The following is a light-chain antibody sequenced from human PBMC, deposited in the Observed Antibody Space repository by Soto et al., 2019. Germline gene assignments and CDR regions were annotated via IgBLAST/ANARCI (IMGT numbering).Light chain of an antibody. J-gene: IGKJ1*01. Sequence: DIQMTQSPSTLSASVGDRVTITCRASQSISSWLAWYPQKPGKAPKLLIYKASSLESGVPSRFSGSGSGTEFTLTISSLQPDDFANYYCQQYNSLWTFGQGTKVEIK. CDR1: QSISSW. CDR3: QQYNSLWT. CDR2: KAS. V-gene: IGKV1-5*03.